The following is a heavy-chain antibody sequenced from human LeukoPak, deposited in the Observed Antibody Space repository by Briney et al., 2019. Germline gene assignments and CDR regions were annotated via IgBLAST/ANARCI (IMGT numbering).Heavy chain of an antibody. V-gene: IGHV3-23*01. CDR3: AKGHAPSGSYADY. Sequence: GGCLRLSCAASGFTFTNYAMTWVRQARGKGLEWVSTIYGSGDGTYYADSVKGRFTISRDNSKNTLYVQMNSLRAEDTAVYYCAKGHAPSGSYADYWGQGTLVTVSS. CDR2: IYGSGDGT. J-gene: IGHJ4*02. D-gene: IGHD1-26*01. CDR1: GFTFTNYA.